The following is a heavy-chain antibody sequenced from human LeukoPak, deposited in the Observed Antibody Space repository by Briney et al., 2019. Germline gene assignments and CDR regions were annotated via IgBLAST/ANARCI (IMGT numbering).Heavy chain of an antibody. CDR3: ASGYYDSSGYTLKNYYYYGMDV. J-gene: IGHJ6*02. D-gene: IGHD3-22*01. CDR2: MNPNSGNT. CDR1: GYTFTSYD. V-gene: IGHV1-8*01. Sequence: ASVKVSCKASGYTFTSYDINWVRQATGQGLEWMGWMNPNSGNTGYAQKFQGRVTMTRNTSISTAYMELSSLRSGDTAVYYCASGYYDSSGYTLKNYYYYGMDVWGQGTTVTVSS.